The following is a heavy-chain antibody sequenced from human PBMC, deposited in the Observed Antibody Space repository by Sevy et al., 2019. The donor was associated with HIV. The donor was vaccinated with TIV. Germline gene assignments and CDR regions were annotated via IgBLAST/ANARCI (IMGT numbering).Heavy chain of an antibody. CDR2: IRNKADSYTT. CDR1: GFTFSDHY. V-gene: IGHV3-72*01. CDR3: TTHAGIAAAGRVFDY. Sequence: GGSLRLSCAASGFTFSDHYMEWVRQAPGKGLEWVGRIRNKADSYTTEYAASVKGRYTISRDDPKNSLYMLMNSLKTEETTVDYCTTHAGIAAAGRVFDYWGQGTLVTVSS. D-gene: IGHD6-13*01. J-gene: IGHJ4*02.